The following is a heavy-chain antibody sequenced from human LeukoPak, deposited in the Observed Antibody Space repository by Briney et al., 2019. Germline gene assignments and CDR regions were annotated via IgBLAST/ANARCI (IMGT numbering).Heavy chain of an antibody. D-gene: IGHD3-10*01. CDR3: ARQGFGESYAFDI. Sequence: GESLKISCKGSGYSFTSYWIGWVRQMPEKGLEWMGIIYLGDSDTRYSPSFQGQVTISADKSISTAYLQWSSLKASDTAMYYCARQGFGESYAFDIWGQGTMVTVSS. J-gene: IGHJ3*02. V-gene: IGHV5-51*01. CDR2: IYLGDSDT. CDR1: GYSFTSYW.